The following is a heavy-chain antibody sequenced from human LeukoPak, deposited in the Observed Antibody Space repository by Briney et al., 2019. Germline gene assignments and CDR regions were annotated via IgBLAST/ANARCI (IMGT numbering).Heavy chain of an antibody. D-gene: IGHD3-22*01. CDR1: GGSFSGYY. CDR3: ARNCQFRYYYDSSGSQAFDI. J-gene: IGHJ3*02. CDR2: INHSGST. V-gene: IGHV4-34*01. Sequence: PSETLSLTCAVYGGSFSGYYWSWIRQPPGKGLEWIGEINHSGSTNYNPSLKSRVTISVDTSKNQFSLKLSSVTAADTAVYYCARNCQFRYYYDSSGSQAFDIWGQGTMVTVSS.